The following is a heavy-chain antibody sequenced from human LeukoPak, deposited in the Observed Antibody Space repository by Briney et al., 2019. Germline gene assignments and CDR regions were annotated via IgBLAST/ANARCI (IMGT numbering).Heavy chain of an antibody. CDR1: GGTFSSYA. Sequence: ASVKVSCKASGGTFSSYAISWVRQAPGQGLEWMGGIIPIFGTANYAQKFQGRVTITADESTSTAYMELSSLRSEDTAVYYCAGEEGGYKNWYFDLWGRGTLVTVSS. CDR2: IIPIFGTA. J-gene: IGHJ2*01. V-gene: IGHV1-69*13. D-gene: IGHD5-24*01. CDR3: AGEEGGYKNWYFDL.